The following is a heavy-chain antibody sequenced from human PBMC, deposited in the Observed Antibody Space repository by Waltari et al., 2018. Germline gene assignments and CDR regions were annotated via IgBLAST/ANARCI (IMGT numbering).Heavy chain of an antibody. CDR1: GLLFSRYD. CDR3: ATDMSTSSPPL. V-gene: IGHV3-30*02. Sequence: QVYLMESGGGVVLPGGSLRISCVASGLLFSRYDMHWVRQAPGKGLEWVALIRYDGSRKFYADSMKARFTISRDNSRDTLFLQMNSLRSPDTAIYYCATDMSTSSPPLWGRGTLVTVSS. CDR2: IRYDGSRK. J-gene: IGHJ4*02.